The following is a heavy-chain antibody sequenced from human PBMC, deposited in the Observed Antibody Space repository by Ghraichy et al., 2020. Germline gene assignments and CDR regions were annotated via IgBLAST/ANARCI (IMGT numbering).Heavy chain of an antibody. V-gene: IGHV1-18*01. CDR3: ARDRIAAHGSPNMEV. J-gene: IGHJ6*02. CDR2: ISATNGDT. CDR1: GETVTSYV. D-gene: IGHD6-13*01. Sequence: ASVKVSCKTFGETVTSYVITLDLQAPRQGLEWMGWISATNGDTNYVQKLQGRVTMTTDTSTSTAYMELRSLRSDDTAVYYCARDRIAAHGSPNMEVWGQ.